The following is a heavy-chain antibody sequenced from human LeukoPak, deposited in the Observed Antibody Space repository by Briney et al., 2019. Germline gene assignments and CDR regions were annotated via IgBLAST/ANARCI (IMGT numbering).Heavy chain of an antibody. CDR1: GYTFTSYY. CDR2: INPSGGST. Sequence: GASVKVSCKASGYTFTSYYMHWVRQAPGQGLEWMGIINPSGGSTSYAQKFQGGVTMTRDTSTSTVYMELSSLRSEDTAVYYCARVLRSIAARPGGPGDAFDIWGQGTMVTVSS. D-gene: IGHD6-6*01. CDR3: ARVLRSIAARPGGPGDAFDI. J-gene: IGHJ3*02. V-gene: IGHV1-46*01.